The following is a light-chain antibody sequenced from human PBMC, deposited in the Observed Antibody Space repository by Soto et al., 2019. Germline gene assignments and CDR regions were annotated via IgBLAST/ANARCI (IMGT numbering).Light chain of an antibody. V-gene: IGKV4-1*01. J-gene: IGKJ2*01. CDR2: WAS. CDR1: QSVLYSSNNKNY. CDR3: QQYYSSPPYT. Sequence: DIVMTQSPDSLAVSLGERATINCKSGQSVLYSSNNKNYLAWYQQKPGQPPKLLIYWASTRESGVPDRFSGSGSGTDFTLTISSLQAEDVAVYYCQQYYSSPPYTFGHGTKLEIK.